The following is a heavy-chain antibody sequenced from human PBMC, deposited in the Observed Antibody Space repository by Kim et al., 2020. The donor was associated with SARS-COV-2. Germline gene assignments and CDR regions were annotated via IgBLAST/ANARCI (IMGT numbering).Heavy chain of an antibody. CDR3: ARAVPWSNPGLYYYYGMDV. Sequence: GGSLRLSCAASGFTFSSYGMHWVRQAPGKGLEWVAVIWYDGSNKYYADSVKGRFTISRDNSKNTLYLQMNSLRAEDTAVYYCARAVPWSNPGLYYYYGMDVWGQGTTVTVSS. CDR1: GFTFSSYG. CDR2: IWYDGSNK. J-gene: IGHJ6*02. V-gene: IGHV3-33*01. D-gene: IGHD3-3*01.